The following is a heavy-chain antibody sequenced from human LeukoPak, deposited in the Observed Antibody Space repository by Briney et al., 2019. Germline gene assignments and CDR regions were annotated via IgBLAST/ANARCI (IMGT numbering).Heavy chain of an antibody. V-gene: IGHV4-39*02. Sequence: SETLSLTCTVSGGSISSSSYYWGWIRQPPGKGLEWIGSIYYSGSTYYNPSLKSRVTISVDTSRNQFSLKLSSVTAADTAVYYCARDYGGHFDYWGQGTLVTVSS. J-gene: IGHJ4*02. CDR2: IYYSGST. CDR1: GGSISSSSYY. D-gene: IGHD4-23*01. CDR3: ARDYGGHFDY.